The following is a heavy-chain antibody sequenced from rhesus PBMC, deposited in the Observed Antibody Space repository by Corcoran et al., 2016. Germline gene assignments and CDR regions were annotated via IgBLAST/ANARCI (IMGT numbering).Heavy chain of an antibody. CDR1: GGSISSNY. V-gene: IGHV4-173*01. CDR2: ISGSGGST. D-gene: IGHD1-44*02. Sequence: QLQLQESGPGLVKPSETLSLTCAVSGGSISSNYWSWLRQPPGKGQEWIGRISGSGGSTDYNPPLKSRVTISTYTSKNQFSLKLSSVTAADTAVYYCARDETVAAYSGSYFDAFDFWGQGLRVTVSS. CDR3: ARDETVAAYSGSYFDAFDF. J-gene: IGHJ3*01.